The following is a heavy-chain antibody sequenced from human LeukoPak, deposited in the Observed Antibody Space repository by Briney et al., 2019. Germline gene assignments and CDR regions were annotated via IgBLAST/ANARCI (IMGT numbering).Heavy chain of an antibody. J-gene: IGHJ4*02. CDR3: ARQVPVVGYYDSSGYDY. V-gene: IGHV5-51*01. CDR1: GYRFTSYW. D-gene: IGHD3-22*01. CDR2: IYPGDSDT. Sequence: GESLKISCKGSGYRFTSYWIGWVRQMPGKGLEWMGIIYPGDSDTRYSTSFQGEVTISEDISISTAYLQWSNLKTSDTAMYDCARQVPVVGYYDSSGYDYWGQGTLVTVSS.